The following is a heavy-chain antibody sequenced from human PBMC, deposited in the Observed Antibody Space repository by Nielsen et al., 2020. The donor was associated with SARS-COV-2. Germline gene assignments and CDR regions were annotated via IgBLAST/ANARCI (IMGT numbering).Heavy chain of an antibody. CDR2: MSTNGVST. CDR1: GFSFDYYA. V-gene: IGHV3-64*04. D-gene: IGHD3-10*01. Sequence: GESLKISCSASGFSFDYYAIHWVRQAPGKGLEFVSAMSTNGVSTYYADSVKGRFTISRDNAKNSLYLQMISLRAEDTAVCYCARGSNYGYNWFDPWGQGTLVTVSS. CDR3: ARGSNYGYNWFDP. J-gene: IGHJ5*02.